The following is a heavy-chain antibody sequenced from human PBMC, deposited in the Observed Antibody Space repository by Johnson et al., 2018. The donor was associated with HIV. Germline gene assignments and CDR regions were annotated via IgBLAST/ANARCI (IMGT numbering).Heavy chain of an antibody. V-gene: IGHV3-7*01. D-gene: IGHD1-1*01. J-gene: IGHJ3*02. CDR3: ARDWDNWNDGGGYDAFDI. CDR1: GFTLSSYW. CDR2: IKQDESEK. Sequence: VQLVESGGGVVQPGGSLRLSCAASGFTLSSYWMSWVRQAPGKGLEWVANIKQDESEKYYVDSVKGRFTISRDNAKNSLYLQLNSLRAEDTAVYYCARDWDNWNDGGGYDAFDIWGQGTMVTVSS.